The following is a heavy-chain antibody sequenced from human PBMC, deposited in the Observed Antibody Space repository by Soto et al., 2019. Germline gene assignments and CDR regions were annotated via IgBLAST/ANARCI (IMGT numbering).Heavy chain of an antibody. CDR3: ASRLVTKTANAFDL. J-gene: IGHJ3*01. CDR1: GYSFTSYW. Sequence: GESLKSSCNGSGYSFTSYWIGCVRQMPGKVLELMGIIYPGDSDTRYSPSFQGQVTISADKSISTAYLQWSSLKASDTAMYYCASRLVTKTANAFDLWAQGTMVTDSS. D-gene: IGHD3-9*01. V-gene: IGHV5-51*01. CDR2: IYPGDSDT.